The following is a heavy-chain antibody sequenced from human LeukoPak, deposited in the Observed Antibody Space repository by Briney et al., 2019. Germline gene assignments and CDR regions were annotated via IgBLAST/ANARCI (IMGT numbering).Heavy chain of an antibody. Sequence: SETLSLTCAVYGGSFSGYYWSWIRQPPGKGLEGIGEINHSGSTNYNPSLKRRVTISVDTSKNQFSLKLSSVTAADTAVYYCARSGYFYDSGTYYSFDYWGQGTLVTVSS. D-gene: IGHD3-22*01. CDR3: ARSGYFYDSGTYYSFDY. V-gene: IGHV4-34*01. CDR1: GGSFSGYY. CDR2: INHSGST. J-gene: IGHJ4*02.